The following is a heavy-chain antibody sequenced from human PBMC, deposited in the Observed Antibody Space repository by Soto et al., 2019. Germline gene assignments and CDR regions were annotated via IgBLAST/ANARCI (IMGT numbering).Heavy chain of an antibody. J-gene: IGHJ4*02. CDR1: GGSISSYY. Sequence: SETLSLTCTFSGGSISSYYWTLTRQPPGKGLEWIGCVYNGATTSYNPSLKSRVTISVDTSKNQFSLKLTSVTAADTAMYYCARDDSERPATYWGQGTLVTVSS. CDR3: ARDDSERPATY. V-gene: IGHV4-59*01. D-gene: IGHD3-10*01. CDR2: VYNGATT.